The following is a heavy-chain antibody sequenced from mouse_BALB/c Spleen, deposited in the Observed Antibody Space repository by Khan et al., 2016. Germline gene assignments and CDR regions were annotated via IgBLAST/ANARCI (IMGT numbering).Heavy chain of an antibody. J-gene: IGHJ3*01. CDR3: ARGDFGTRGGWFAY. V-gene: IGHV3-6*02. CDR2: ISYDGSN. D-gene: IGHD3-3*01. Sequence: EVQLQESGPGLVKPSQSLSLTCSVTGYSITSGYYWNWIRQFPGNKLEWMGYISYDGSNNYNPSLKNRISITRDTSKNQFFLKLNSVTTEDTATYYCARGDFGTRGGWFAYWGQGTLVTVSA. CDR1: GYSITSGYY.